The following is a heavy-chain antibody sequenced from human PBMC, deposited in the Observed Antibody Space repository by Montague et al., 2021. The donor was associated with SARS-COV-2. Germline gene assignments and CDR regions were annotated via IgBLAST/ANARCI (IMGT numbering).Heavy chain of an antibody. D-gene: IGHD5-12*01. V-gene: IGHV4-4*07. Sequence: SETLSLTCTVSGSISGYYWTWIRQSAGKGLEWIGRISSSGGIDYNASLKSRVTMSLDTSKIQLSLKLSSVTAADTAVYYCARRYIGYNRRFDYWDQGALVTVSP. CDR1: GSISGYY. J-gene: IGHJ4*02. CDR2: ISSSGGI. CDR3: ARRYIGYNRRFDY.